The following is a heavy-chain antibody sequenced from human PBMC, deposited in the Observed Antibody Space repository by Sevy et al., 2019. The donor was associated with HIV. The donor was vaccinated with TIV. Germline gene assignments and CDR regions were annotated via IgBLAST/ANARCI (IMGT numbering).Heavy chain of an antibody. CDR3: ARERGVVINSLRGAFDI. J-gene: IGHJ3*02. Sequence: ASVKVSCKASGYTFTSYYIHWVRQAPGQGLEWMGLINPSGGTTTYARKFQGRVTMTRDTSTSTVYRELSSLRYEDTAVYYCARERGVVINSLRGAFDIWGQGTMVTVSS. CDR1: GYTFTSYY. D-gene: IGHD3-3*01. CDR2: INPSGGTT. V-gene: IGHV1-46*01.